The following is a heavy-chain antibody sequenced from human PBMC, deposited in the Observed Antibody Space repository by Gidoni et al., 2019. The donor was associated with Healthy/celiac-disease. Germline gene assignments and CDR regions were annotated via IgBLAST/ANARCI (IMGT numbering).Heavy chain of an antibody. J-gene: IGHJ6*02. V-gene: IGHV3-23*04. CDR3: AKSPAAGMTHYYYYGMDV. D-gene: IGHD6-13*01. CDR1: GFTFSSYA. Sequence: EVQLVESGGGLVQPGGSLRLSCAASGFTFSSYALSWVRQAPGKGLEWVSAISGSGGSTYYADSVKGRFTISRDNSKNTLYLQMNSLRAEDTAVYYCAKSPAAGMTHYYYYGMDVWGQGTTVTVSS. CDR2: ISGSGGST.